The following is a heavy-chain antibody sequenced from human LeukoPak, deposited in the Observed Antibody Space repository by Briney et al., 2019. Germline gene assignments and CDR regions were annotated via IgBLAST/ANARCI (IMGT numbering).Heavy chain of an antibody. CDR1: GGSFSGYY. Sequence: PSETLSLTCAVYGGSFSGYYWSWIRRPPGKGLEWIGEINHSGSTNYNPSLKSRVTISVDTSKNQFSLKLSSVTAADTAVYYCARGLGSSSWYALNYWGQGTLVTVSS. D-gene: IGHD6-13*01. V-gene: IGHV4-34*01. J-gene: IGHJ4*02. CDR3: ARGLGSSSWYALNY. CDR2: INHSGST.